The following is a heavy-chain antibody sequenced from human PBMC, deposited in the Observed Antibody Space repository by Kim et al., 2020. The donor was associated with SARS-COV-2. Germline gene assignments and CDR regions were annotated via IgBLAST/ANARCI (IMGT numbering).Heavy chain of an antibody. V-gene: IGHV3-23*01. D-gene: IGHD5-18*01. J-gene: IGHJ4*02. CDR3: ANLVDTAMELDY. Sequence: YYADSVKGRFTISRDNSKNTLYLQMNSLRAEDTAVYYCANLVDTAMELDYWGQGTLVTVSS.